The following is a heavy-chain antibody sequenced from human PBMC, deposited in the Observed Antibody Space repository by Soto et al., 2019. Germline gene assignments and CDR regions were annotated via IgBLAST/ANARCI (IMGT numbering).Heavy chain of an antibody. Sequence: GASVKVSCKASGYTFTSYGISWVRQAPGQGLEWMGWISAYNGNTNYAQKLQGRVTMTTDTSTSTAYMELRSLRSDDTAVYYCARDGGCISTSYYANWFDPWGQGTLVTVSS. J-gene: IGHJ5*02. V-gene: IGHV1-18*01. D-gene: IGHD2-2*01. CDR1: GYTFTSYG. CDR2: ISAYNGNT. CDR3: ARDGGCISTSYYANWFDP.